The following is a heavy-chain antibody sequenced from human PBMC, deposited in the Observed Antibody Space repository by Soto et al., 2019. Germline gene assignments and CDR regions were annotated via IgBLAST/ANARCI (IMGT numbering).Heavy chain of an antibody. J-gene: IGHJ5*02. CDR1: GGSISSSSYY. V-gene: IGHV4-39*02. CDR3: AREGRSMVRGTTINWCDP. D-gene: IGHD3-10*01. CDR2: IYYSGST. Sequence: QLQLQESGPGLVKPSETLSLTCTVSGGSISSSSYYWGWIRQPPGKGLEWIGSIYYSGSTYYNPSLKSRVTISVDTSKNQFSLKRSSVTAADTAVYYCAREGRSMVRGTTINWCDPWGQGTLVTVSS.